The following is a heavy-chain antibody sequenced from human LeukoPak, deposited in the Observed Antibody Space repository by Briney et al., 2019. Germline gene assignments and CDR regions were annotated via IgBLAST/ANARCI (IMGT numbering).Heavy chain of an antibody. Sequence: RASETLSLTCTVSGGSISSYYWSWIRQPPGKGLEWIGYIYYSGSTNYNPSLKSRVTISVDTSKNQFSLKLSSVTAADTAVYYCARRPANYPFDYWGQGTLVTVSS. CDR3: ARRPANYPFDY. CDR2: IYYSGST. V-gene: IGHV4-59*01. D-gene: IGHD3-10*01. J-gene: IGHJ4*02. CDR1: GGSISSYY.